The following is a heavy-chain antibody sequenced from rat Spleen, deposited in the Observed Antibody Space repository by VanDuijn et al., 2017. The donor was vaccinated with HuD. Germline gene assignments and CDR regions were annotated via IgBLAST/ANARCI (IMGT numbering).Heavy chain of an antibody. V-gene: IGHV2-6*01. Sequence: VQLVESGGRLVQPGNSLKLSCAASGFTFSDHAMAWVRQFPKKGLEWIAAISSGGSTYYNSALKSRLSISRDTSKSQVFLKMNSLQTEDTAIYFCTRSHPGVMDAWGQGASVTVSS. D-gene: IGHD3-2*01. J-gene: IGHJ4*01. CDR2: ISSGGST. CDR1: GFTFSDHA. CDR3: TRSHPGVMDA.